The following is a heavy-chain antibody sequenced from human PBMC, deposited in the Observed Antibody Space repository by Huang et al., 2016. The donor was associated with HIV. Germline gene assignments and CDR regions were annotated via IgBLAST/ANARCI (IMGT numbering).Heavy chain of an antibody. CDR1: GGSISPHY. CDR3: ARDHHDFWRGYRRMYFFDH. D-gene: IGHD3-3*01. CDR2: IDYSGST. J-gene: IGHJ4*02. V-gene: IGHV4-59*11. Sequence: QVQLQESGPGLVKPSENLSLPCTVSGGSISPHYWSWSRQPPGKGLELIGSIDYSGSTNYSPSRNGRVTILLDTSKNQFSLRVNSVTAADTAMYYCARDHHDFWRGYRRMYFFDHWGQGTLVTVSS.